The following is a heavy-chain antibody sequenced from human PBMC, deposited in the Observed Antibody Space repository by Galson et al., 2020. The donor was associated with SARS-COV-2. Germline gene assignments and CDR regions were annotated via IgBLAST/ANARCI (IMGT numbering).Heavy chain of an antibody. CDR2: ISSSSSYI. V-gene: IGHV3-21*01. CDR1: EFTFSSYS. J-gene: IGHJ3*02. CDR3: AHNRYSGSYPSAFDS. Sequence: TAGSPSLSCAASEFTFSSYSMNWVRQAPGKGLEWVSSISSSSSYIYYADSVKGRFTISRDNAKNSLYLQMNSMRAEDTAVYYCAHNRYSGSYPSAFDSGGGGTIVTVSS. D-gene: IGHD1-26*01.